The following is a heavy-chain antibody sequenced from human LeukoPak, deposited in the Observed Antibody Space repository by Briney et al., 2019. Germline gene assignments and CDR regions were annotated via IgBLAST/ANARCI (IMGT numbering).Heavy chain of an antibody. CDR2: IYYSGST. V-gene: IGHV4-59*01. CDR1: GGSISSYY. CDR3: ARVGSLGYSYGYVDY. J-gene: IGHJ4*02. D-gene: IGHD5-18*01. Sequence: SETLSLTCTVSGGSISSYYWSWIRQPPGKGLEWIEYIYYSGSTNYNPSLKSRVTISVDTSKNQFSLKLSSVTAADTAVYYCARVGSLGYSYGYVDYWGQGTLVTVSS.